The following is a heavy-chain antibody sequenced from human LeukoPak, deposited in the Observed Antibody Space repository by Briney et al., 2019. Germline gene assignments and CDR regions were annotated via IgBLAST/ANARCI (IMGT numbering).Heavy chain of an antibody. V-gene: IGHV4-34*01. CDR2: INHSGGT. CDR1: GVSFSGHY. D-gene: IGHD3-3*01. CDR3: ARVIGDSGDYFDY. J-gene: IGHJ4*02. Sequence: PSETLSLTCAVYGVSFSGHYWSWIRQPPGKGLEWIGEINHSGGTNYNPSLKSRVTISVDTSKKQFSLNLSSVTAADTALYYCARVIGDSGDYFDYWGQGTLVTVSS.